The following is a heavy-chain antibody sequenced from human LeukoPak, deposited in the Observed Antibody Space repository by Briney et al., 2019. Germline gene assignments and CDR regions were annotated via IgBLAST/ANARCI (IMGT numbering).Heavy chain of an antibody. CDR3: ASYEWELNYYYYGMDV. CDR2: INHSGST. CDR1: GGSFSGYY. D-gene: IGHD1-26*01. Sequence: SETLSLTCAVYGGSFSGYYWSWIRQPPGKGLEWIGEINHSGSTNYNPSLKSRVTISVDTSKNQFSLKLSSVTAADTAVYYCASYEWELNYYYYGMDVWGQGTTVTVSS. V-gene: IGHV4-34*01. J-gene: IGHJ6*02.